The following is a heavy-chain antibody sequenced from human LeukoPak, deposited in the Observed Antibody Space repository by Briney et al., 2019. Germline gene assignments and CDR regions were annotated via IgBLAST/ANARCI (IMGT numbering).Heavy chain of an antibody. CDR2: IYHSGGT. V-gene: IGHV4-38-2*02. J-gene: IGHJ4*02. CDR3: ASTITVTTDY. D-gene: IGHD4-17*01. Sequence: PSETLSLTCTVSGYSISSGYYWGWIRQPPGKGLEWIGSIYHSGGTYYNPSLKSRVTISVDTSKNQFSLKLTSVTAADTAVYYCASTITVTTDYWGQGTLVTVSS. CDR1: GYSISSGYY.